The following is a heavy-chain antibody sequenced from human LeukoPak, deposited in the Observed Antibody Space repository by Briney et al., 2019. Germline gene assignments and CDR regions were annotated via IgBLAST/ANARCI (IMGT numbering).Heavy chain of an antibody. D-gene: IGHD3-22*01. Sequence: GASVKVSCKASGYTFTSYGISWVRQAPGQGLEWMGWISAYNGNTNYAQKLQGRVTMTTDTSTSTAYMELRSLRSDDTAVYYCARDLFAGYYDSSGYYFGPGDYWGQGTLVTVSS. CDR2: ISAYNGNT. V-gene: IGHV1-18*01. J-gene: IGHJ4*02. CDR1: GYTFTSYG. CDR3: ARDLFAGYYDSSGYYFGPGDY.